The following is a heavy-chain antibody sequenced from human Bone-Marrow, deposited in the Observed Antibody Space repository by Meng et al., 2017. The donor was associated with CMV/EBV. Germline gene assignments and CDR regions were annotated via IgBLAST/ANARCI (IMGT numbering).Heavy chain of an antibody. J-gene: IGHJ6*02. CDR2: IYSGGST. CDR3: ARDSGSYTPFGYYYYGMDV. D-gene: IGHD1-26*01. V-gene: IGHV3-66*02. Sequence: GESLKISCAASGFTFSSYEMNWVRQAPGKGLEWVSVIYSGGSTYYADSVKGRFTISRDNSKNTLYLQMNSLRAEDTAVYYCARDSGSYTPFGYYYYGMDVCGQGTTVTVSS. CDR1: GFTFSSYE.